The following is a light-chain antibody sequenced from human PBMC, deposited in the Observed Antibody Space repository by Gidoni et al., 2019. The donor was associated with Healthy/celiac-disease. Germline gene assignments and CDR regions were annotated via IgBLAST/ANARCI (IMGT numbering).Light chain of an antibody. Sequence: IQMTHSPSSLSASVGDRVTITCRASQSISSYLNWYQQKPGKATKLLIYAASSLQSGFPSRCSGSGSRTDSTLTISSLQPEDFANYYCQQSYRTPLTFGGGTKVEIK. CDR3: QQSYRTPLT. CDR2: AAS. J-gene: IGKJ4*01. V-gene: IGKV1-39*01. CDR1: QSISSY.